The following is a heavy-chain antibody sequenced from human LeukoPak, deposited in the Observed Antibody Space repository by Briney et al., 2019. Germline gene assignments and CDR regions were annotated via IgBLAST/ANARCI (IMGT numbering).Heavy chain of an antibody. Sequence: GASVKVSCKASGYTFTGYYMHSVRQAPGQGLEWMGWINPNSGGTDYAQKFQGRVTMTRDTSISTAYMELSRLRSDDTAVYYCARDHSSSGSHAWGQGTLVTVSS. D-gene: IGHD3-10*01. J-gene: IGHJ5*02. CDR3: ARDHSSSGSHA. V-gene: IGHV1-2*02. CDR1: GYTFTGYY. CDR2: INPNSGGT.